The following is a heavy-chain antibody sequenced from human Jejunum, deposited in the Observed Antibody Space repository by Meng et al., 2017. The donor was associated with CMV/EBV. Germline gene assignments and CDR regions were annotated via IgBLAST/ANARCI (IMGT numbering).Heavy chain of an antibody. Sequence: GITVRRYGLHWVRQAPGEGLEWVAFVRYDGRNAFYADSVEGRLTISRDDSNNAQYLQMNRLRADDTAVYYCARDRLYTNYVAVFDYWGQGTLVTVSS. J-gene: IGHJ4*02. CDR2: VRYDGRNA. CDR1: GITVRRYG. CDR3: ARDRLYTNYVAVFDY. D-gene: IGHD4-11*01. V-gene: IGHV3-30*02.